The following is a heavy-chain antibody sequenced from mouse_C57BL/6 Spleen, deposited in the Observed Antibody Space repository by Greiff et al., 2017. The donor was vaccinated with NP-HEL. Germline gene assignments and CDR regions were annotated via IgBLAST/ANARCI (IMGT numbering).Heavy chain of an antibody. Sequence: QVQLQQPGAELVRPGSSVKLSCKASGYTFTSYWMHWVKQRPIQGLEWIGNIDPSDSETHYNQKFKDKATLTVDKSSSTAYMQLSSLTSEDSAVYYCARSGTTVVDPCAMDYWGQGTSVTVSS. J-gene: IGHJ4*01. V-gene: IGHV1-52*01. CDR1: GYTFTSYW. D-gene: IGHD1-1*01. CDR2: IDPSDSET. CDR3: ARSGTTVVDPCAMDY.